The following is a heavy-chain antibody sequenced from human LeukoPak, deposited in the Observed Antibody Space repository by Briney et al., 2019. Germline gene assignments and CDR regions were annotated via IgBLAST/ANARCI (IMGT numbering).Heavy chain of an antibody. J-gene: IGHJ5*02. CDR3: AITPGYCSSTSCYPSWFDP. Sequence: GASVKVSCKVSGYTLTELSMHWVRQAPGKGLEWMGGFDPEDGETIYAQKFQGRVTITADESTSTAYMELSSLRSEDTAVYYCAITPGYCSSTSCYPSWFDPWGQGTLVTVSS. CDR2: FDPEDGET. V-gene: IGHV1-24*01. CDR1: GYTLTELS. D-gene: IGHD2-2*03.